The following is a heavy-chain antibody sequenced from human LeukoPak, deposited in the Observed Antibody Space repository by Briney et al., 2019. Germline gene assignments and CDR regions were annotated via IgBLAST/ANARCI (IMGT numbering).Heavy chain of an antibody. CDR3: ARLENVDWFDP. D-gene: IGHD1-1*01. J-gene: IGHJ5*02. CDR2: ISIRGTT. CDR1: GGSIRNYY. V-gene: IGHV4-4*09. Sequence: SETLSLTCTVSGGSIRNYYWSWIRQPPGKGLEWIGHISIRGTTDYNPSLKSRVTMSIDTSKNQFSLKLSSMTAADTAVYYCARLENVDWFDPWGQGTLVIVSS.